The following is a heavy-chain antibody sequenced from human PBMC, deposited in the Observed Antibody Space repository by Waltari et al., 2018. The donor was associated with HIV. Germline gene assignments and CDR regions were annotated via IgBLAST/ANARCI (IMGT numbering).Heavy chain of an antibody. D-gene: IGHD6-13*01. CDR1: GFTLSSYA. J-gene: IGHJ4*02. Sequence: QVQLVESGGGVVQPGRSMRLSCAASGFTLSSYAMHWVRQAPGKGLEWVAVISYDGSNKYYADSVKGRFTISRDNSKNTLYLQMNSLRAEDTAVYYCARDMGISAAGDYWGQGTLVTVSS. CDR2: ISYDGSNK. CDR3: ARDMGISAAGDY. V-gene: IGHV3-30*04.